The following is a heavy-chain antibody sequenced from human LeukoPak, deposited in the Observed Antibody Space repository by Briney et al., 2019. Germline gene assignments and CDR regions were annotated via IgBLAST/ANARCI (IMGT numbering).Heavy chain of an antibody. CDR3: ARARGLDYGDYVRWFDP. D-gene: IGHD4-17*01. CDR1: EFIVSINY. V-gene: IGHV3-74*01. CDR2: INSDGSST. J-gene: IGHJ5*02. Sequence: GGSLRLSCAASEFIVSINYMTWVRQAPGKGLVWVSRINSDGSSTIYADSVKGRFTISRDSAKNTLYLQMNSLRAEDTAVYYCARARGLDYGDYVRWFDPWGQGTLVIVSS.